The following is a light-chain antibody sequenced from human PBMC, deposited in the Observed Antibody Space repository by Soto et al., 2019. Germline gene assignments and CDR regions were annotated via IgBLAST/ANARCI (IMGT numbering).Light chain of an antibody. CDR3: QQYDMGRL. CDR2: DAS. CDR1: QGISSR. V-gene: IGKV1-5*01. J-gene: IGKJ3*01. Sequence: QSASAQSPSLGDQGTITCRARQGISSRLAWYQQKPGKAPKLLIYDASSLESGVPSRFSGTGSGTEFTFSITSLEPEDLGAYYCQQYDMGRLFGPGTKVDIK.